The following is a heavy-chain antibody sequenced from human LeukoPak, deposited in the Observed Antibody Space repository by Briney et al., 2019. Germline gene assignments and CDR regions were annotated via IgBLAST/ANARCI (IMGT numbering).Heavy chain of an antibody. V-gene: IGHV3-9*01. D-gene: IGHD4-17*01. CDR2: ISWNSGSI. CDR3: AKDKGGYGDYGPFDY. J-gene: IGHJ4*02. Sequence: GGSLRLSCAASGFTFYDYAMHWVRHAPGKGLEWVSGISWNSGSIVCADSVKGRFTISRDNAKNSLYLQMNSLRAEDTALYYCAKDKGGYGDYGPFDYWGQGTLVTVSS. CDR1: GFTFYDYA.